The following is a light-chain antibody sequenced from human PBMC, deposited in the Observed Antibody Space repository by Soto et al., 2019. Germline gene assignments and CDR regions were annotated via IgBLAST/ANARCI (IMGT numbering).Light chain of an antibody. CDR2: DAS. V-gene: IGKV3-11*01. CDR1: QSVSSY. Sequence: LAESPATKTLSPGERATLSCRASQSVSSYLAWYQQKPGQAPRLLIYDASNRATGIPARFSGSGSGTDFTLTISSLEPEDFAVYYCQQRSNWPLTFGGGTKV. J-gene: IGKJ4*01. CDR3: QQRSNWPLT.